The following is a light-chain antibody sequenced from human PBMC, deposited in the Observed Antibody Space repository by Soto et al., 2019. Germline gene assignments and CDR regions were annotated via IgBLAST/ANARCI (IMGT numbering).Light chain of an antibody. CDR3: LQDYDYPLT. Sequence: AIQMTQSPSSLSASVGDRVTITCRASQGIRNNLGWYQQKPGKAPKLLIYATSTLQSGVPSRFSGSGSGTDFTLTIGSLQPEDFATYYCLQDYDYPLTYGGGTKVEIK. CDR1: QGIRNN. CDR2: ATS. J-gene: IGKJ4*01. V-gene: IGKV1-6*01.